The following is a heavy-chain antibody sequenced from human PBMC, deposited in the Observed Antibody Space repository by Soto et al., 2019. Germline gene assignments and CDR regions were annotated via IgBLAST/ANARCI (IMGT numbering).Heavy chain of an antibody. CDR3: AKDITGTYSSGWYGAYYYYGMDV. Sequence: GASVKVSCKASGYTFTSYGISWVRQAPGQGLEWMGWISAYNGNTNYAQKLQGRVTMTTDTSTSTAYMELRSLRSDDTAVYYCAKDITGTYSSGWYGAYYYYGMDVWGQGTTVTVSS. J-gene: IGHJ6*02. V-gene: IGHV1-18*01. CDR2: ISAYNGNT. CDR1: GYTFTSYG. D-gene: IGHD6-19*01.